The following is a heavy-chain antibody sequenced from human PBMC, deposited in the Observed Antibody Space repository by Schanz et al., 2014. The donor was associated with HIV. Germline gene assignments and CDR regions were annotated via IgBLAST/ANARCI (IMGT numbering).Heavy chain of an antibody. Sequence: EAQLVEFGGGSVQPGRSLRLSCTASGFTFDDFAMHWVRQAPGKGLEWVSGISWNSGSIGYADSVKGRFTISRDNAKNSLYLQMNSLRAEDTALYYCAKDMGSGSYETFDIWGQGTMVTVSS. J-gene: IGHJ3*02. D-gene: IGHD1-26*01. CDR1: GFTFDDFA. CDR2: ISWNSGSI. CDR3: AKDMGSGSYETFDI. V-gene: IGHV3-9*01.